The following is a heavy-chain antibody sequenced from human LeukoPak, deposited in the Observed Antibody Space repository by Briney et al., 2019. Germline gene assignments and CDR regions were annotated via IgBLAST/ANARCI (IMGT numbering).Heavy chain of an antibody. CDR1: GGTFISYA. J-gene: IGHJ4*02. D-gene: IGHD3-16*02. CDR3: AIQGADYDYVWGSYRYSGFDY. V-gene: IGHV1-69*13. Sequence: GASVKVSCKASGGTFISYAISWVRQAPGQGLEWMGGIIPIFGTANYAQKFQGRVTITADESTSTAYMELSSLRSEDTAVYYCAIQGADYDYVWGSYRYSGFDYWGQGTLVTVSS. CDR2: IIPIFGTA.